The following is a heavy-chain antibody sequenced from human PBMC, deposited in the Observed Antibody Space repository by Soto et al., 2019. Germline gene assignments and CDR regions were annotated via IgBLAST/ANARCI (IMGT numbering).Heavy chain of an antibody. V-gene: IGHV3-30*03. CDR2: ISYDGSNK. CDR3: APLGGAEGNFDY. J-gene: IGHJ4*02. CDR1: GFTFSSYG. D-gene: IGHD3-16*01. Sequence: QVQLVESGGGVVQPGRSLRLSCAASGFTFSSYGMHWVRQAPGKGLEWVAVISYDGSNKYYADSVKGRFTISRDNSKNTLYLQMNSLRAEDTAVYYCAPLGGAEGNFDYWGQGPLVTVSS.